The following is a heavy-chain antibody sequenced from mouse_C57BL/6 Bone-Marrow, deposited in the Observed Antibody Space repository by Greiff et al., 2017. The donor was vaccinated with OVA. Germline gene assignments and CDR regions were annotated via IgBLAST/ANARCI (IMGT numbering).Heavy chain of an antibody. J-gene: IGHJ2*01. CDR2: FYPGSGSI. D-gene: IGHD4-1*02. V-gene: IGHV1-62-2*01. Sequence: QVQLQQSGAELVKPGASVKLSCKASGYTFTEYTIHWVKQRSGQGLEWIGWFYPGSGSIKYNEKVKDKATLTADKSSSNVYMGLSRLTSEDSAVYFCARHEDAQLGRGGYFDYWGQGTTLTVSS. CDR3: ARHEDAQLGRGGYFDY. CDR1: GYTFTEYT.